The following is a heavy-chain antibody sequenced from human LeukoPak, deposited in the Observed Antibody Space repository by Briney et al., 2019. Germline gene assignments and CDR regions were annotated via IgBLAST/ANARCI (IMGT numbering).Heavy chain of an antibody. Sequence: SETLSLTCTVSGGSISGSSYYWGWIRQPPGKGLEWIGSIYNTGSTYNNPSLKSRVTISVDTPKNQFSLKLSSVTAADTAVYYCARRGFSSGRVLPWGFDYWGQGTLVTVSS. CDR3: ARRGFSSGRVLPWGFDY. CDR1: GGSISGSSYY. J-gene: IGHJ4*02. V-gene: IGHV4-39*01. D-gene: IGHD6-19*01. CDR2: IYNTGST.